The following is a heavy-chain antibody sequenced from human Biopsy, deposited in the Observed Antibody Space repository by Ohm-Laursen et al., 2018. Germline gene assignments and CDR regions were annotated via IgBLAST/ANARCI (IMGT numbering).Heavy chain of an antibody. D-gene: IGHD3-16*01. CDR2: IWSSATYK. CDR1: GFTFCDHN. J-gene: IGHJ3*01. CDR3: VKDGGQTAPYSFDV. Sequence: SLRLSCTSSGFTFCDHNMHWVRQAPGTGLEWVAFIWSSATYKAYADSAKGRFTVSRVNSKNTVYLQMNSLSADDTAIYSCVKDGGQTAPYSFDVWGQGTMVTVSS. V-gene: IGHV3-33*06.